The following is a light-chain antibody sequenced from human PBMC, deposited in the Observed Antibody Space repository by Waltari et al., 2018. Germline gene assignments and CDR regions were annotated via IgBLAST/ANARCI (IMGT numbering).Light chain of an antibody. CDR3: SSYTTSSAPGV. Sequence: QSALTQPASVSGSPGQSITISCSGTDSDVGAYDFVSWYQQHPGKAPHLIIYEVSTRPSGISNRFSASKSGKTASLTISGLQAEDEADYYCSSYTTSSAPGVFGTGTRVTVL. CDR2: EVS. CDR1: DSDVGAYDF. V-gene: IGLV2-14*01. J-gene: IGLJ1*01.